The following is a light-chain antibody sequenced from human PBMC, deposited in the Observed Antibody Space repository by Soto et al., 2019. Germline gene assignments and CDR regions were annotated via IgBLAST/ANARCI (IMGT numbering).Light chain of an antibody. CDR3: QQYNSYPYT. Sequence: DIQMTQSPSTLSASIGDRVTITCRASQSISSWLAWYQQKPGKAPKLLVYKASSLESGVPARFSGSGFGTEFTLTISRLQPDDFATYYCQQYNSYPYTFGQGTKLEIK. CDR1: QSISSW. CDR2: KAS. J-gene: IGKJ2*01. V-gene: IGKV1-5*03.